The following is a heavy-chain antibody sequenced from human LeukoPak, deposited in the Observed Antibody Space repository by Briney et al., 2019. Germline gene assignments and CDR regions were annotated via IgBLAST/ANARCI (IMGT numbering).Heavy chain of an antibody. J-gene: IGHJ1*01. D-gene: IGHD2-15*01. Sequence: ASVKVSCKASGYTFTSYAMNWVRQAPGQRLEWMGWINPNSGGTNYAQKFQGRVTMTRDTSISTAYMELSRLRSEDTAVYYCARDGFRYCSGGSCPLDEYFQHWGQGTLVTVSS. CDR3: ARDGFRYCSGGSCPLDEYFQH. V-gene: IGHV1-2*02. CDR1: GYTFTSYA. CDR2: INPNSGGT.